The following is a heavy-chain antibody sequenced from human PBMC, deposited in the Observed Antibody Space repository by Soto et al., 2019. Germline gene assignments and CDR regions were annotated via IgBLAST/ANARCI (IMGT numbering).Heavy chain of an antibody. CDR1: GFTFSDYY. J-gene: IGHJ1*01. Sequence: QVQLVESGGGLVKPGGSLRLSCAASGFTFSDYYMSWIRQAPGKGLECISYISTSDNIIYYADSVKGRFTISRDNAKNALYLQMNSLRAEDTALYYCARGHQYFHPWGQGTLVTVSS. V-gene: IGHV3-11*01. CDR2: ISTSDNII. D-gene: IGHD2-2*01. CDR3: ARGHQYFHP.